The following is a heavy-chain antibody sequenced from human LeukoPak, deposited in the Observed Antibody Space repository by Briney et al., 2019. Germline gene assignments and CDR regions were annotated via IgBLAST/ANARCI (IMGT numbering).Heavy chain of an antibody. CDR2: IKQDGSEK. CDR3: ARGFRSNSLLDY. D-gene: IGHD4-23*01. V-gene: IGHV3-7*01. J-gene: IGHJ4*02. Sequence: GGSLRLSCAASGFTSSSYWMSWVRQAPGKGLEWVANIKQDGSEKYYVDSVKGRFTISRDNAKNSLYLQMNSLRAEDTAVYYCARGFRSNSLLDYWGQGTLVTVSS. CDR1: GFTSSSYW.